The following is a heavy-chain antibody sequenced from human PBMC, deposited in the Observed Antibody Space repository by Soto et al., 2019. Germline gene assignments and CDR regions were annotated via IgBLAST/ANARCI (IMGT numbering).Heavy chain of an antibody. V-gene: IGHV4-31*03. CDR2: IHYSGST. Sequence: SETLSLTCTVSGGSVFRGAYYWNWIRQHPGKGLEWIGYIHYSGSTYYNPSLKSRVTISVDTSQNQFSLSLNSVTAADAAVYYCARVSSTWYFFDPCGQGILVTVSS. D-gene: IGHD6-13*01. J-gene: IGHJ5*02. CDR1: GGSVFRGAYY. CDR3: ARVSSTWYFFDP.